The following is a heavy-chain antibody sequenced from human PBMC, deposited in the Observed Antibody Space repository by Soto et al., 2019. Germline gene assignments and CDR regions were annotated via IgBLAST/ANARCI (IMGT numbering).Heavy chain of an antibody. CDR3: AHYSSTSSFDY. CDR2: IYCDDDK. V-gene: IGHV2-5*02. Sequence: SGPRLVNPTQTFTLACTFSGFSLSTSGMGVGWIRQPPGKALEWLALIYCDDDKRYSPSLKSRLTITKDTSKNQVVLTMTNMDPVDTATYYCAHYSSTSSFDYWGQGTLVTVSS. CDR1: GFSLSTSGMG. J-gene: IGHJ4*02. D-gene: IGHD6-13*01.